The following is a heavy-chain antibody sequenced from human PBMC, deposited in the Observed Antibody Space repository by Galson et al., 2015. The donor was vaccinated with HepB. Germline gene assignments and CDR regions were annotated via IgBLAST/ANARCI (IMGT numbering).Heavy chain of an antibody. CDR1: GGTFSSYA. D-gene: IGHD3-3*01. CDR3: ASHRYYDFWSGYQAFDY. CDR2: IIPIFGTA. Sequence: SVKVSCKASGGTFSSYAISWVRQAPGQGLEWMGGIIPIFGTANYAQKFRGRVTITADESTSTAYMELSSLRSEDTAVYYCASHRYYDFWSGYQAFDYWGQGTMVTVSS. V-gene: IGHV1-69*13. J-gene: IGHJ4*02.